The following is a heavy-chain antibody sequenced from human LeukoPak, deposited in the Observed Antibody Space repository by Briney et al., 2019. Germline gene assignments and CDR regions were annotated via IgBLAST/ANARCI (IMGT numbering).Heavy chain of an antibody. CDR1: GGSISSSSYY. V-gene: IGHV4-39*01. J-gene: IGHJ4*02. CDR3: ARRPNYYDSSPFDY. Sequence: SETLSLTCTVSGGSISSSSYYWGWIRQPPGKGLEWIGSIYYSGSTYYNPSLKSRVTISVDTSKNQFSLKLSSVTAADTAVYYCARRPNYYDSSPFDYWGQGTLVTVSS. D-gene: IGHD3-22*01. CDR2: IYYSGST.